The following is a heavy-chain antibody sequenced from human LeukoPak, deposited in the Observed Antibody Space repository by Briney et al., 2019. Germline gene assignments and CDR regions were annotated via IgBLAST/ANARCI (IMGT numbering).Heavy chain of an antibody. D-gene: IGHD1-20*01. CDR1: GFTFSNAW. J-gene: IGHJ4*02. Sequence: GGSLRLSCAASGFTFSNAWMSWVRQAPGKGLEWVGRIKSKTDGGTTDYAAPVKGRFTISRDDSKNTLYLQMNSLKTEDTAVYYCTTDSLHNSLPLYYFDYWGQGTLVTVSS. V-gene: IGHV3-15*01. CDR2: IKSKTDGGTT. CDR3: TTDSLHNSLPLYYFDY.